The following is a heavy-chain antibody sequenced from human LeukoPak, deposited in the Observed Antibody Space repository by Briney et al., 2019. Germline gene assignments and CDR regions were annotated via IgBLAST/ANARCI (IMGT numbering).Heavy chain of an antibody. CDR3: ARGYVEMATMEFDP. CDR1: GGSISSSSYY. D-gene: IGHD5-24*01. V-gene: IGHV4-39*07. J-gene: IGHJ5*02. Sequence: KPSETLSLTCTVSGGSISSSSYYWGWIRQPPGKGLEWIGSISYSGSASYSPSLKSRVTISLDTSKNQFSLKVNSVTAADTAAYYCARGYVEMATMEFDPRGQGTLVTVSS. CDR2: ISYSGSA.